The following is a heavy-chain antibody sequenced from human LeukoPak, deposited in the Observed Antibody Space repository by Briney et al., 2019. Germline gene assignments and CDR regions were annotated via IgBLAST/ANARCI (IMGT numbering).Heavy chain of an antibody. V-gene: IGHV3-7*01. Sequence: GGSLRLSCAASGFTLSNYWMSWIRQAPGKGLEWVANVKSDGSDKYYVGSVKGRFTISRDNAKNSLYLQMNSLRAEDTAVYYCARDPRLLDYWGQGTLVTVSS. J-gene: IGHJ4*02. CDR1: GFTLSNYW. CDR2: VKSDGSDK. CDR3: ARDPRLLDY.